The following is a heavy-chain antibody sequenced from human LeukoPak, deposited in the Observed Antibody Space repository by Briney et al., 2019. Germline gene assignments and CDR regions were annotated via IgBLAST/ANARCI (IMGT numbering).Heavy chain of an antibody. J-gene: IGHJ6*03. CDR3: ARARGEGGQLARPDYYYYMDV. CDR1: GGSISSGSYY. CDR2: IYTSGST. Sequence: SETLSLTCTVSGGSISSGSYYWSWIRQPAGKGLEWIGRIYTSGSTNYNPSLKSRVTISVDTSKNQFSLKLSSVTAADTAVYYCARARGEGGQLARPDYYYYMDVWGKGTTVTVSS. D-gene: IGHD6-6*01. V-gene: IGHV4-61*02.